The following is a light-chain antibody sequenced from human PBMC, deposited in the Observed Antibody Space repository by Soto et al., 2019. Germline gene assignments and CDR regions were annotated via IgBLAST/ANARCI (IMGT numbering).Light chain of an antibody. CDR2: DAS. Sequence: EIVLTQSPATLSLSPGERATLSCRASQSVSTYLAWYQQKPGQAPRLLIYDASNRATGIPARFSGSGSGTDFTLTISILETEDFAVYYCQQRSNWPITCGQGTRLEIK. V-gene: IGKV3-11*01. CDR1: QSVSTY. J-gene: IGKJ5*01. CDR3: QQRSNWPIT.